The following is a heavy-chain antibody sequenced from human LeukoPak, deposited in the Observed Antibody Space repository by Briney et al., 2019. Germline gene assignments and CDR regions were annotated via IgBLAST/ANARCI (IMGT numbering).Heavy chain of an antibody. CDR3: ASGLYALDY. CDR2: IMSSSSSYT. Sequence: PGGSLRLSCVASGFPFSTQSMNWVRQAPGKGLEWVSYIMSSSSSYTNYADSVKGRFTISRDNAKNSLYLQMNSLRAEDTAVYYCASGLYALDYWGQGTLVTVSS. J-gene: IGHJ4*02. CDR1: GFPFSTQS. V-gene: IGHV3-21*05. D-gene: IGHD2-2*02.